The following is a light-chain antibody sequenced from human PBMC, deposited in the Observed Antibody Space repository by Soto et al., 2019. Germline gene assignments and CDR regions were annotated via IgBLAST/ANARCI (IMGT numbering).Light chain of an antibody. V-gene: IGKV3-15*01. J-gene: IGKJ3*01. CDR1: QNVSSS. CDR2: GAS. Sequence: EIVMTQSPATLSVSPGERVTLSCRASQNVSSSLAWYQQKPGQAPRLLIYGASTRATGIPARFSGSGSGTEFTLTISSLQSEDFAVYYCQQYTNWPPFTFGPGTKVDIK. CDR3: QQYTNWPPFT.